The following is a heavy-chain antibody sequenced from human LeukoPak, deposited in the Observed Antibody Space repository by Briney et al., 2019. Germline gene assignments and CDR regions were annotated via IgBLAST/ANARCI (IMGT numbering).Heavy chain of an antibody. Sequence: PGGSLRLSCAASGFIFSKVWMNWVRQAPGKGLEWVAVISYDGSNKYYADSVKGRFTISRDNSKNTLYLQMNSLRAEDTAVYYCARDEGYCSSTSCYAIDYWGQGTLVTVSS. CDR2: ISYDGSNK. CDR3: ARDEGYCSSTSCYAIDY. D-gene: IGHD2-2*01. CDR1: GFIFSKVW. V-gene: IGHV3-30-3*01. J-gene: IGHJ4*02.